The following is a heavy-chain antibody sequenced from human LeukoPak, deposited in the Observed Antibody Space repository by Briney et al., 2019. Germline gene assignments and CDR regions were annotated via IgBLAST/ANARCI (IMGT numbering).Heavy chain of an antibody. D-gene: IGHD2-2*03. Sequence: PGGSLRLSGAASGFTVSSYEMNWVRQAPGKGLEWVSYISSSGNTIYYADSVKGRFTISRDNAKNSLYLQMNSLRAEDTAVYYCARTSGYCISTSCYNWFDPWGQGTLVTVSS. CDR1: GFTVSSYE. CDR2: ISSSGNTI. V-gene: IGHV3-48*03. CDR3: ARTSGYCISTSCYNWFDP. J-gene: IGHJ5*02.